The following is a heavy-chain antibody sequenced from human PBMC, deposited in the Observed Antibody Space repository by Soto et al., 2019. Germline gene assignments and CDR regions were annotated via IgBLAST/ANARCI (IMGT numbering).Heavy chain of an antibody. CDR3: ASSGIAAAAQGFDY. Sequence: PSETLSLTCAVYGGSFSGYYWSWIRQPPGKGLEWIGEINHSGSTNYNPSLKSRVTISVDTSKNQFSLKLSSVTAADTAVYYCASSGIAAAAQGFDYWGQGTLVTVS. V-gene: IGHV4-34*01. J-gene: IGHJ4*02. CDR1: GGSFSGYY. D-gene: IGHD6-13*01. CDR2: INHSGST.